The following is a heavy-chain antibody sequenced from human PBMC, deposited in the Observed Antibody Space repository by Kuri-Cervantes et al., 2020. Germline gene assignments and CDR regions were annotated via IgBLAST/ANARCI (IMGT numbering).Heavy chain of an antibody. D-gene: IGHD5-18*01. V-gene: IGHV3-23*01. CDR3: ARPQSPGYSYGSNFDY. CDR1: GFTFSSYA. Sequence: GGSLRLSCAASGFTFSSYAMSWVRQAPGKGLEWVSAISGSGGSTYYADSVKGRFTISRDNSKNTLYLQVNSLRAEDTAVYYCARPQSPGYSYGSNFDYWGQGTLVTVSS. CDR2: ISGSGGST. J-gene: IGHJ4*02.